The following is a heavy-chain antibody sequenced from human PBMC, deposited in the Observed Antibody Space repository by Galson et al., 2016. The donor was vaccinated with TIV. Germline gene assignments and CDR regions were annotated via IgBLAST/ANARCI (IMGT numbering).Heavy chain of an antibody. V-gene: IGHV1-8*01. D-gene: IGHD7-27*01. CDR2: MHPDSGHT. Sequence: SVKVFCKASGYPFTNYDINWVRQTAGQGLEWLGWMHPDSGHTGYAQKFQGRVSMTRDTSISTAYMELRSLISEDTAVYYCARNVAQTGDFDDWGQGTLVTVSS. J-gene: IGHJ4*02. CDR3: ARNVAQTGDFDD. CDR1: GYPFTNYD.